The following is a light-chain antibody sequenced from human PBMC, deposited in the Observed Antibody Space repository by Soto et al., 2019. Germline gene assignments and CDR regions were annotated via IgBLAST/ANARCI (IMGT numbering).Light chain of an antibody. CDR1: PRFSSS. J-gene: IGKJ1*01. CDR2: GAS. V-gene: IGKV3D-15*01. Sequence: EIVMTQSPATLSVSPGERATLSCRASPRFSSSLAWYQQKPGHAPRLLIYGASTRATDIPDRFSGSGSGTEFTLTISSLQSEDSAVYYCQQYNNWPPWTFGQGTKV. CDR3: QQYNNWPPWT.